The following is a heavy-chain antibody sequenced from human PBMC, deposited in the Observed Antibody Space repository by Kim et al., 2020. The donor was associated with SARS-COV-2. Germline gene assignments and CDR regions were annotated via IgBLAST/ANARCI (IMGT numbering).Heavy chain of an antibody. Sequence: SETLSLTCTVSGVSINTYYWMWIRKSPGKGLEWIGYYSGSTNYNPSLKSRVSISIDTPRSQFSLNLNSVTAADTAVYYCARLRGRGGNYALDYWGQGTLVTVS. D-gene: IGHD4-4*01. CDR1: GVSINTYY. CDR2: YSGST. V-gene: IGHV4-59*13. CDR3: ARLRGRGGNYALDY. J-gene: IGHJ4*02.